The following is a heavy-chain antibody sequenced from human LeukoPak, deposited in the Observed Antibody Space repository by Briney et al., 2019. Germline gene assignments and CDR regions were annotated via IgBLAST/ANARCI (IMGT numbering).Heavy chain of an antibody. Sequence: GGSLRLSCAASGFIFSNHGMNWVRQAPGKGLEWVSAISGSGGSTYYADSVKGRFTISRDNSKNTLYLQMNSLRAEDTAVYYCAKEIAVAGSYYFDYWGQGTLVTVSS. CDR3: AKEIAVAGSYYFDY. CDR2: ISGSGGST. D-gene: IGHD6-19*01. CDR1: GFIFSNHG. V-gene: IGHV3-23*01. J-gene: IGHJ4*02.